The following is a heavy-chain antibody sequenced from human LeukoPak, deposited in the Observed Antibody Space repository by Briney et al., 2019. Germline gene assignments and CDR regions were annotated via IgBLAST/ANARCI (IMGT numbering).Heavy chain of an antibody. V-gene: IGHV4-34*11. CDR3: ARLHLDYLDY. CDR1: GGSLSGYY. CDR2: SYYTGVT. J-gene: IGHJ4*02. Sequence: SETLSLTCVVYGGSLSGYYWSWIRQPPGKGLEWIGYSYYTGVTNYNPSLKSRVSISVDTSKKQFSLNLTSVTTADAAVYYCARLHLDYLDYWGQGAVVTVSS.